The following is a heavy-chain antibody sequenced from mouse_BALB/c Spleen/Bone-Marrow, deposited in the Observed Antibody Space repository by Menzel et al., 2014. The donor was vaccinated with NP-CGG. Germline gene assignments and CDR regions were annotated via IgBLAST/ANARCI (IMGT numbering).Heavy chain of an antibody. J-gene: IGHJ2*01. Sequence: EVNLVESGGGLVQPGGSLKLSCAASGFTFSSYGMSWVRQTPDKRLELVASINSNGGSTYYPDSVKGRFTISRDNAKNTLSLQMSSLKSEDTAMYYCARGNYGNYVDYFDYWGQVTTLTVSS. D-gene: IGHD2-1*01. V-gene: IGHV5-6-3*01. CDR1: GFTFSSYG. CDR3: ARGNYGNYVDYFDY. CDR2: INSNGGST.